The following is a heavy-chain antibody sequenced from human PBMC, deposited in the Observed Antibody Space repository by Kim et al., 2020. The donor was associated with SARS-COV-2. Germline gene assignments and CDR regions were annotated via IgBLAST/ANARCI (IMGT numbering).Heavy chain of an antibody. Sequence: GGSLRLSCEGSGFTFSNFAINWVRQAPGKGLEWVSIIYGGGSTSYADSVKGRFTLSRDDSKNTVYLQMNSLRAEDSAVYYCAKGGNFASGWTGPFDHWG. V-gene: IGHV3-23*03. CDR2: IYGGGST. J-gene: IGHJ4*01. CDR3: AKGGNFASGWTGPFDH. CDR1: GFTFSNFA. D-gene: IGHD6-19*01.